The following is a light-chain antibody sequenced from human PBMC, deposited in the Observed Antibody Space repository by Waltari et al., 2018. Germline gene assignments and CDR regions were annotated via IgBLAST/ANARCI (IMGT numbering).Light chain of an antibody. V-gene: IGLV1-40*01. CDR2: GNS. J-gene: IGLJ2*01. CDR1: SSNIGAGYA. CDR3: QSYDSSLSGSVV. Sequence: QSVLTPPPSVSGAPGPRVTISCTGCSSNIGAGYAVHWYQQLPGTAPKLLIYGNSNRPSGVPDRFSGSKSGTSASLAITGLQAEDEADYYCQSYDSSLSGSVVFGGGTKLTVL.